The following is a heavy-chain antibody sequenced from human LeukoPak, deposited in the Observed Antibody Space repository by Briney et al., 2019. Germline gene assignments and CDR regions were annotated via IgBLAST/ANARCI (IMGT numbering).Heavy chain of an antibody. CDR3: ERALVVSGSDVGLDH. CDR1: GFTFSSYW. Sequence: GGSLRLSCAASGFTFSSYWMHWVRQVPGKGLVWVSRISPDGSSTGYADSVKGRFTISRDNAKNTLYLQMNSLRAEDTAVYYCERALVVSGSDVGLDHWGQGTLVTVSS. J-gene: IGHJ4*02. CDR2: ISPDGSST. V-gene: IGHV3-74*01. D-gene: IGHD5-12*01.